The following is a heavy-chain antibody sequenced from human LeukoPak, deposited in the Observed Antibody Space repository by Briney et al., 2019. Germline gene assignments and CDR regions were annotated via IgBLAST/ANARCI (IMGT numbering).Heavy chain of an antibody. D-gene: IGHD1-14*01. CDR3: ARALGIRRGSDY. CDR2: IIPIFGTA. CDR1: GGTFSSCA. Sequence: GASVKVSCKASGGTFSSCAISWVRQAPGEGLEWMGGIIPIFGTANYAQKFQGRVTITADESTSTAYMELSSLRSEDTAVYYCARALGIRRGSDYWGQGTLVTVSS. V-gene: IGHV1-69*13. J-gene: IGHJ4*02.